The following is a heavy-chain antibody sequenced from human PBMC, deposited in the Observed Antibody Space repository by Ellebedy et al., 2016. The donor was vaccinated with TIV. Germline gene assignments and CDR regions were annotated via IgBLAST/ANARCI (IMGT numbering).Heavy chain of an antibody. CDR3: ARDYCSGGSCYGPFDY. V-gene: IGHV3-21*01. CDR2: ISSGITYI. CDR1: GFTFSTYS. Sequence: GESLKISCAASGFTFSTYSINWVRQAPGKGLEWVSSISSGITYIYYADSVKGRFTISRDNAKNSLYLQMNSLRAEETAVYYCARDYCSGGSCYGPFDYWGQGTLVTASS. D-gene: IGHD2-15*01. J-gene: IGHJ4*02.